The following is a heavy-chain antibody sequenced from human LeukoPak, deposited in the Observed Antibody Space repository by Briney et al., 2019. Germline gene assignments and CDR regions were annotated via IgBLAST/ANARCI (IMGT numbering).Heavy chain of an antibody. D-gene: IGHD2-15*01. Sequence: PGGSLRLSCAASGFTFSRYGMHWVGQAPGKGLEWVAVISYDGSNKYYADSVKGRFTISRDHSKNTLYLQMNSLRAEDTSVYYCARELLANTQRGYFDCSGRGILVTVSS. J-gene: IGHJ4*02. V-gene: IGHV3-30*03. CDR3: ARELLANTQRGYFDC. CDR2: ISYDGSNK. CDR1: GFTFSRYG.